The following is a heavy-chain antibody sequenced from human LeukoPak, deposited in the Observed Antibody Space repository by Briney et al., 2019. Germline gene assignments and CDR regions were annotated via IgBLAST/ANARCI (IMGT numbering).Heavy chain of an antibody. J-gene: IGHJ4*02. Sequence: GESPKISCKGSGYSFIYYWIGWVRQMPGKGLEWMGIIYPGDSDTRYRPSFQGQVTISVDKSISTAYLQWSSLKASDTAMYYCARQDGNSKYYFDYWGQGTLVTVSS. CDR3: ARQDGNSKYYFDY. D-gene: IGHD1-1*01. CDR1: GYSFIYYW. V-gene: IGHV5-51*01. CDR2: IYPGDSDT.